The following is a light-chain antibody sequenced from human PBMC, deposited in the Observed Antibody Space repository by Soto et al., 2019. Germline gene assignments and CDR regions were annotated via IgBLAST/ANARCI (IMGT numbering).Light chain of an antibody. CDR3: SSYTSSSTRV. CDR2: DVS. CDR1: SSDVGGYNY. J-gene: IGLJ2*01. V-gene: IGLV2-14*01. Sequence: QSALTQPASVSGSPGQSITISCTGTSSDVGGYNYVSWYQQHPGKAPKLMIYDVSNRPSGVSNRFSGSKSGKTASLTISGLQDEDEADYYCSSYTSSSTRVFGGGNKLTVL.